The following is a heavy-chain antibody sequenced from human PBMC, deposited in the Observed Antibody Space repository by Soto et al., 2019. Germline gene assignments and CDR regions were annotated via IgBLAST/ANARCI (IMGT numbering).Heavy chain of an antibody. V-gene: IGHV4-31*03. CDR1: GGSLRNGGYS. J-gene: IGHJ5*02. Sequence: QLHESGPGLVKPSQNLSLTCTVSGGSLRNGGYSWRWIRQVPGRGLEWIGNIYYNGRSYYNPSLRSRVTLSVDTPNNQFSLTVSALTAADTDIYYCVRAGVAAGVHPNWFVPWGPGTLVTVSS. CDR3: VRAGVAAGVHPNWFVP. D-gene: IGHD2-8*01. CDR2: IYYNGRS.